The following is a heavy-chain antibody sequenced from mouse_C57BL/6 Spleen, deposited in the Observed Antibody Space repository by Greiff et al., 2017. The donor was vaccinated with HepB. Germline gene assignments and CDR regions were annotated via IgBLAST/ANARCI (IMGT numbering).Heavy chain of an antibody. CDR3: ANGNYDY. CDR1: GYTFTSYW. D-gene: IGHD2-1*01. CDR2: IDPSDSYT. Sequence: VQLQQPGAELVKPGASVKLSCKASGYTFTSYWMQWVKQRPGQGLEWSGEIDPSDSYTNYNQKFKGKATLTVDTSSSTAYMQLSSLTSEDSAVYYCANGNYDYWGQGTTLTVSS. V-gene: IGHV1-50*01. J-gene: IGHJ2*01.